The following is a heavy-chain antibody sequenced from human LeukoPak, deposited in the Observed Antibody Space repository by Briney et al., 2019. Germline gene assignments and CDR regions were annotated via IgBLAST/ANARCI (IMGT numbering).Heavy chain of an antibody. D-gene: IGHD3-22*01. J-gene: IGHJ3*02. CDR2: IYWNDEK. CDR3: AHTQYYFDSGGVDDGFDI. CDR1: GLSLSTSGVG. V-gene: IGHV2-5*01. Sequence: SGPTLVNPTQTLTLTCTLSGLSLSTSGVGVGWIRQPPGKALEWLALIYWNDEKRYSPSLKSRLTITKDTSKIQVVLAMTNVDPVDTATYYCAHTQYYFDSGGVDDGFDIWGQGTMVTVSS.